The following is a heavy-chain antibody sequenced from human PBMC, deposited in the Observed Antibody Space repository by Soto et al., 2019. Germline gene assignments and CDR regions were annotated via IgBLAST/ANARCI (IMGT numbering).Heavy chain of an antibody. CDR2: ISGSGGSI. Sequence: GGSLRLSCSASGFIFSSCAMTWVRQAPGKRLEWVSAISGSGGSIDYADSVKGRFTISRDNSKTTLYLEMDSLRAEDTAVYYCAKGGGDSLRYGMDVWGQGTTVTVSS. CDR3: AKGGGDSLRYGMDV. D-gene: IGHD2-21*02. V-gene: IGHV3-23*01. CDR1: GFIFSSCA. J-gene: IGHJ6*02.